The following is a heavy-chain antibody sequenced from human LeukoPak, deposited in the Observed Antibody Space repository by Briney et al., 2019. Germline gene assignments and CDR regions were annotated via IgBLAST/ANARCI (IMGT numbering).Heavy chain of an antibody. V-gene: IGHV3-30*02. D-gene: IGHD1-26*01. J-gene: IGHJ4*02. Sequence: GGSLRLSCAASGLTFSNYGMHWVRQAPGKGLEWVTFIQYDGSDKKYVHSVKGRFTISRDNSKNTLYLQMNSLRAEDTAVYYCAKVVLYVYSGSYYYFDYWGQGTLVTVSS. CDR2: IQYDGSDK. CDR1: GLTFSNYG. CDR3: AKVVLYVYSGSYYYFDY.